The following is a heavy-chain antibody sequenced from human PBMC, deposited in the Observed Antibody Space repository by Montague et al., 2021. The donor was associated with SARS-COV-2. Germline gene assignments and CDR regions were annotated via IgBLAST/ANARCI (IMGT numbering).Heavy chain of an antibody. CDR1: GGFISSSY. CDR3: ARHTSERITMVQAFDI. V-gene: IGHV4-59*08. D-gene: IGHD3-10*01. CDR2: IYHSGNT. J-gene: IGHJ3*02. Sequence: SETLSLTCTVPGGFISSSYWSWIRQPPGKGLEWIGYIYHSGNTNYNPSLKSRVAISVDTSKNQFSLKLSSVTAADTAVYYCARHTSERITMVQAFDIWGQGTMVTVSS.